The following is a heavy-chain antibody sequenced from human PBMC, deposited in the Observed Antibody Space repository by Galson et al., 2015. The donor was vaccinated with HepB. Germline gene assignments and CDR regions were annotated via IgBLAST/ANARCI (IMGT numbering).Heavy chain of an antibody. V-gene: IGHV4-61*02. D-gene: IGHD3-22*01. J-gene: IGHJ4*02. CDR2: IYTSGST. CDR3: ARVRYYDSSGYSHMYYFDY. CDR1: GGSISSGSYY. Sequence: TLSLTCTVSGGSISSGSYYWSWIRQPAGKGLEWIGRIYTSGSTNYNPSLKSRVTMSVDTSKNQFSLKLSSVTAADTAVYYCARVRYYDSSGYSHMYYFDYWGQGTLVTVSS.